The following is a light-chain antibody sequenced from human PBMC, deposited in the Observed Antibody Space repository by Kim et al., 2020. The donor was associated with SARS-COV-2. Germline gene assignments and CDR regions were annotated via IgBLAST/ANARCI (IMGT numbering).Light chain of an antibody. V-gene: IGKV1-5*02. J-gene: IGKJ1*01. CDR2: DAS. CDR3: QQYESYSPT. Sequence: ASVGDRVTIVCRASQSSSGSLAWYQQKPGKAPKLLISDASSLESGVPSRFSGSGSGTEFTLTISSLQPDDFASYYCQQYESYSPTFGQGTKVDIK. CDR1: QSSSGS.